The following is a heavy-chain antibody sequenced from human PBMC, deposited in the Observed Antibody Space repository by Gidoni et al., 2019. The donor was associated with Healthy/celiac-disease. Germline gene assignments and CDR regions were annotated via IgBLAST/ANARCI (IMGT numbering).Heavy chain of an antibody. CDR1: GGSISSYY. CDR3: ARDGSSGTSFDY. Sequence: QVQLQESGPGLVKPSETLSLTCTVSGGSISSYYWSWIRQPPGKGLEWIGYIYYSGRTNYNPSLKSRVTISVDTSKNQFSLKLSSVTAADTAVYYCARDGSSGTSFDYWGQGTLVTVSS. J-gene: IGHJ4*02. D-gene: IGHD3-22*01. CDR2: IYYSGRT. V-gene: IGHV4-59*01.